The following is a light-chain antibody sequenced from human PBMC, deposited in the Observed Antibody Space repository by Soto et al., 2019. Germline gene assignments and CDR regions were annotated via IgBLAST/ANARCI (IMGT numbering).Light chain of an antibody. CDR2: ATS. V-gene: IGKV3-20*01. J-gene: IGKJ4*01. CDR1: QSVSSSY. CDR3: QQFSSYPLT. Sequence: EIVLTQSPGTLSLSPGERATLSCRASQSVSSSYLAWYQQKPGQAPRLLIYATSNRATGIPDRFSGSGSGADFTLTISRLEPEDFAVYYCQQFSSYPLTFGGGTKVDIK.